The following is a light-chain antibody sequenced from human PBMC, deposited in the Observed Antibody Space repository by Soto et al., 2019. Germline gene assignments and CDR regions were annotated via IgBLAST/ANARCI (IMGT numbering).Light chain of an antibody. Sequence: QSGLTQPPSASATPGQTITISCTGTRSNIGNNIVTWYQQLPGAAPNVVVYRTKQRPSGVPDRFSGSKSGTSASLAITGLQPDDDADYYCGAWDDTGSGRWVFGGGTKLTVL. CDR2: RTK. V-gene: IGLV1-44*01. CDR3: GAWDDTGSGRWV. CDR1: RSNIGNNI. J-gene: IGLJ3*02.